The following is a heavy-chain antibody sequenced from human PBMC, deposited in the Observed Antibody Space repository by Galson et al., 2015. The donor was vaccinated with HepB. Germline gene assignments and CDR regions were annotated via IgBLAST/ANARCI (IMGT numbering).Heavy chain of an antibody. CDR3: ARTAAPYYYYFGLDV. J-gene: IGHJ6*02. CDR2: ISYDGGNE. D-gene: IGHD6-25*01. V-gene: IGHV3-30*04. Sequence: SLRLSCAASGFTFSTYAIHWVRQAPGKGLEWVAVISYDGGNENYADSLEGRFTISRDNSKNTPYLQMNSLRADDTALYYCARTAAPYYYYFGLDVWGQGTTVIVSS. CDR1: GFTFSTYA.